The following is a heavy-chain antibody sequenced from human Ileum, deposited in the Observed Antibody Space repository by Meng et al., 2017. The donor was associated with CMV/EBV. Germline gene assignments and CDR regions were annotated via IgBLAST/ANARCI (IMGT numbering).Heavy chain of an antibody. V-gene: IGHV4-4*07. CDR3: ARGTKYGSGNWFDP. CDR1: GDSISSYY. Sequence: QGHLKESGPGLVKPPETLSLTCSVAGDSISSYYWSWIRQPAGKGLEWIGRIYSNGNNHYNPSLESRVTMSVATSKNHFSLKLNSVTAADTAVYYCARGTKYGSGNWFDPWGQGTLVTVSS. J-gene: IGHJ5*02. D-gene: IGHD3-10*01. CDR2: IYSNGNN.